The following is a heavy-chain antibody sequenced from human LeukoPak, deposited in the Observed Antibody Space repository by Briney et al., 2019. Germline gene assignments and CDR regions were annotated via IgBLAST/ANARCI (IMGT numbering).Heavy chain of an antibody. Sequence: GGSLRLSCAASGFTFRNYWMSWVRQAPGKGLEWVAFIKEDGSNKHYVDSVKGRFTISRDNAQNSLYLQMNTLRAEDTAVYFCHQPVTLPAWGQGTLVTVSS. CDR3: HQPVTLPA. CDR2: IKEDGSNK. V-gene: IGHV3-7*01. CDR1: GFTFRNYW. J-gene: IGHJ5*02. D-gene: IGHD2-2*01.